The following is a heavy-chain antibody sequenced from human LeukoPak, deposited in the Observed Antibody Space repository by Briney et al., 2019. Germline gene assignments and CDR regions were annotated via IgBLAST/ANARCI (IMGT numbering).Heavy chain of an antibody. CDR1: GYTLSELS. V-gene: IGHV1-2*02. CDR3: ARGGYYDSSAYRVLDY. D-gene: IGHD3-22*01. J-gene: IGHJ4*02. Sequence: ASVKVSCKVSGYTLSELSMHWVRQAPGKGLEWMGWINPNSGGTNSAQKFQGRVTMTRDTSISTAHMELSRLRSDDTAVYYCARGGYYDSSAYRVLDYWGQGTLVTVSS. CDR2: INPNSGGT.